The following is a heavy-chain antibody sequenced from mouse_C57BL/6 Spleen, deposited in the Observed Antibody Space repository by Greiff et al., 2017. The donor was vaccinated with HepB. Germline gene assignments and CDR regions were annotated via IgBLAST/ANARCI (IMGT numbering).Heavy chain of an antibody. D-gene: IGHD1-1*01. CDR1: GYTFTSYW. Sequence: QVQLQQPGAELVKPGASVKLSCKASGYTFTSYWMQWVKQRPGQGLEWIGEIDPSDSYTNYNQKFKGKATLTVDTSSSTAYMQLSSLTSEDSAVYYCARRGSTYAMDYWGQGTSVTGSS. CDR2: IDPSDSYT. V-gene: IGHV1-50*01. CDR3: ARRGSTYAMDY. J-gene: IGHJ4*01.